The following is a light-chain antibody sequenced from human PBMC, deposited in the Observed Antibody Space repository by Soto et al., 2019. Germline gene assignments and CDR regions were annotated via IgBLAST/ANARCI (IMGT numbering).Light chain of an antibody. CDR2: AAF. CDR1: QDIRSY. V-gene: IGKV1D-12*01. Sequence: DIQMTQSPSSVSASVGDRVTITCRASQDIRSYLAWYQQKPGEAPKVLIYAAFSLQSGVPSRFSGSGSGTDFTLTISSLPPEDFATYYCQQTNSFPLTFGGGTKVEIK. J-gene: IGKJ4*01. CDR3: QQTNSFPLT.